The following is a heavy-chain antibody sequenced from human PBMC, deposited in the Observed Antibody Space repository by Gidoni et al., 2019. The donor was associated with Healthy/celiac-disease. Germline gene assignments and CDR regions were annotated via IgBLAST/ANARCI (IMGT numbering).Heavy chain of an antibody. CDR2: IKQDGSEK. V-gene: IGHV3-7*03. CDR1: GFTFSSYW. J-gene: IGHJ4*02. CDR3: ARDPRYGELDY. D-gene: IGHD4-17*01. Sequence: AASGFTFSSYWMSWVRQAPGKGLAWVANIKQDGSEKYYVDSVKGRFTISRDNAKNSLYLQMNSLRAEDTAVYYCARDPRYGELDYWGQGTLVTVSS.